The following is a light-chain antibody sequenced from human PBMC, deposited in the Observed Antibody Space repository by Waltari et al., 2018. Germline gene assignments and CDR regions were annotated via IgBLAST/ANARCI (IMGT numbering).Light chain of an antibody. Sequence: EIVMTQSPATLSVSPGERVTLSCRASQYVSGKLAWYQQKPGLAPRLLISGASTRATGVPARFSGSGSGTECTLTISSLQSEDFAVYYCQQYNDWPGLTFGGGTRVEIK. V-gene: IGKV3-15*01. CDR1: QYVSGK. J-gene: IGKJ4*01. CDR2: GAS. CDR3: QQYNDWPGLT.